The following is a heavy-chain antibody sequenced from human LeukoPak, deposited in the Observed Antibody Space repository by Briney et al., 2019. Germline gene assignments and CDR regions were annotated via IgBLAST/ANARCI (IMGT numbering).Heavy chain of an antibody. CDR1: GGSISSYY. Sequence: SETLSLTCTVSGGSISSYYWSWIRQPPGKGLEWIGYIYYSGSTNYNPSLKSRVTISVDTSKNQFSLKLSSVTAADTAVYYCARVCGGDCYPGYYYYYGMDVWGQGTTVTVSS. CDR3: ARVCGGDCYPGYYYYYGMDV. CDR2: IYYSGST. D-gene: IGHD2-21*02. V-gene: IGHV4-59*01. J-gene: IGHJ6*02.